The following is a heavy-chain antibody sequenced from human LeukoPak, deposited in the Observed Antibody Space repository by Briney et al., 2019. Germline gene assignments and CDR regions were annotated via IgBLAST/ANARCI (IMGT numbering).Heavy chain of an antibody. V-gene: IGHV4-39*01. CDR2: IYYSGST. Sequence: PSETLSLTCTVSGGSISSSSYYWGWIRQPPGKGLEWIGSIYYSGSTYYNPSLKSRVTISVDTSKNQFSLKLGSVTAADTAVYYCGGYNFYYFDYWGQGTLVTVSS. J-gene: IGHJ4*02. CDR1: GGSISSSSYY. D-gene: IGHD5-24*01. CDR3: GGYNFYYFDY.